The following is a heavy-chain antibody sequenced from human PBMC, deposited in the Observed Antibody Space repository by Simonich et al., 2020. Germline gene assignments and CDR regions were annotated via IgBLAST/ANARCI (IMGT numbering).Heavy chain of an antibody. D-gene: IGHD3-22*01. CDR1: GFTFSSYA. CDR2: ISGSGGST. CDR3: AKDLGERITMIVVVIDAFDI. J-gene: IGHJ3*02. Sequence: GGGLVQPGGSLRLSCAASGFTFSSYAMCWVRQAPGKGLEWGSAISGSGGSTYYADSVKGRFTISRDNSKNTLYLQMNSLRAEDTAVYYCAKDLGERITMIVVVIDAFDIWGQGTMVTVSS. V-gene: IGHV3-23*01.